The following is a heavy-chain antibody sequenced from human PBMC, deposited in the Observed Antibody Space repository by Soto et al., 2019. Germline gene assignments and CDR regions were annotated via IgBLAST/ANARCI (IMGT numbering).Heavy chain of an antibody. CDR1: GGSFSGYY. CDR3: ADRSREGGGD. CDR2: INHSGST. D-gene: IGHD3-16*01. Sequence: QVQLQQWGAGLLKPSETLSLTCAVYGGSFSGYYWSWIRQPPGKGLEWIGEINHSGSTNYNPSLKSRVTISVNTSKNQFPLKVRSVTAADTGVYYCADRSREGGGDWGQGTLVTVSS. V-gene: IGHV4-34*01. J-gene: IGHJ4*02.